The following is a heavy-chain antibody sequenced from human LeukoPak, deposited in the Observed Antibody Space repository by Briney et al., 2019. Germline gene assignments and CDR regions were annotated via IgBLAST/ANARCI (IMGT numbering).Heavy chain of an antibody. J-gene: IGHJ4*02. CDR3: ARDGTQIV. CDR2: INHSGST. D-gene: IGHD3-22*01. Sequence: SETLSLTCAVYGGSFSGYYWSWIRQPPGKGLEWIGEINHSGSTNYNPSLKGRVTISVDTSKNQFSLKLSSVTAADTAVYYCARDGTQIVWGQGTLVTVSS. V-gene: IGHV4-34*01. CDR1: GGSFSGYY.